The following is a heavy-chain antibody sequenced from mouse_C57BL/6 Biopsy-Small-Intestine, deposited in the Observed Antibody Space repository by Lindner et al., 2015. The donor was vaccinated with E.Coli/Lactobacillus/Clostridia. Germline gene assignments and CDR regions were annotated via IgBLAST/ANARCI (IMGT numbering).Heavy chain of an antibody. CDR1: GGTFSSYA. V-gene: IGHV1-81*01. J-gene: IGHJ2*01. Sequence: SVKVSCKASGGTFSSYAISWVRQAPGQGLEWMGGIFPTFGTANYAQKFQGRVTITADESTSTAYMEVSSLRSEDTAVYYCARDLSWTPGEYFHHWGQGTLVTVSS. CDR2: IFPTFGTA. CDR3: ARDLSWTPGEYFHH.